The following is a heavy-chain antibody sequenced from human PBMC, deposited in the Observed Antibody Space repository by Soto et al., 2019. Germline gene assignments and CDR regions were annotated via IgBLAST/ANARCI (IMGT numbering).Heavy chain of an antibody. J-gene: IGHJ6*02. CDR1: GFSFSSYS. CDR2: ISYDGSNK. V-gene: IGHV3-30*04. CDR3: ARAPPRGIAAPGTWGSGMDV. D-gene: IGHD6-13*01. Sequence: GGSLRLSCAASGFSFSSYSMHWVRQAPGKGLEWVAVISYDGSNKYYADSVKGRFTITRDSSKNTVSLQMNSLRLEDTAVYYCARAPPRGIAAPGTWGSGMDVWGQGXTVTVSS.